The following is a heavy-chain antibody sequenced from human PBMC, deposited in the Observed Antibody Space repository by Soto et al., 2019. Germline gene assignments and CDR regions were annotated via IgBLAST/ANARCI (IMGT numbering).Heavy chain of an antibody. V-gene: IGHV1-18*01. Sequence: QVQLVQSGAEVKKPGASVKVSCKASGYTFTSYGISWVRQAPGQGLEWMGWISAYNGNTNYAQKLQGRVTMTTDTPTSTAYMEVRSLRSDDPAVYYCARGRRAFIAVAGPFYCDYWGQGTLVTVSS. CDR1: GYTFTSYG. J-gene: IGHJ4*02. D-gene: IGHD6-19*01. CDR3: ARGRRAFIAVAGPFYCDY. CDR2: ISAYNGNT.